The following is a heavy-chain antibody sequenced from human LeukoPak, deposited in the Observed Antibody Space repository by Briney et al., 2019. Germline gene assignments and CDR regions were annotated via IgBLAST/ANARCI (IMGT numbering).Heavy chain of an antibody. J-gene: IGHJ4*02. CDR1: GDSISSSRYY. CDR2: IYYSGST. CDR3: ARLDYDFWNGLYDF. D-gene: IGHD3/OR15-3a*01. V-gene: IGHV4-39*01. Sequence: SETLSLTCTVSGDSISSSRYYWGWIRQPPGTGLEWIGSIYYSGSTFYNPSLRSRVTISVDTSEDQFSLRLTSVTAADTALYYCARLDYDFWNGLYDFWGQGILVTVSS.